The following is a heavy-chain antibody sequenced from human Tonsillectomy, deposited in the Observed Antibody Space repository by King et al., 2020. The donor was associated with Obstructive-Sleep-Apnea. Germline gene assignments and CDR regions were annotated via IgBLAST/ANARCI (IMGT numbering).Heavy chain of an antibody. CDR2: ISDDGTNK. V-gene: IGHV3-30*03. D-gene: IGHD1-20*01. J-gene: IGHJ4*02. CDR1: GFTFSSYG. Sequence: VQLVESGGGVVQPGRSLRLSCAASGFTFSSYGMHWVRQAPGKGLEWVAFISDDGTNKYYADSVEGRFTISRDNSKNTLYLQMNSLRAEDTAVYYCATDRSYNWNDGYFDYWGQGTLVTVSS. CDR3: ATDRSYNWNDGYFDY.